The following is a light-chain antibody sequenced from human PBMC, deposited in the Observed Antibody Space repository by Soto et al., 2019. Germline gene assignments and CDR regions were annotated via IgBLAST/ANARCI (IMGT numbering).Light chain of an antibody. CDR3: RQYAIPPT. CDR2: DAS. Sequence: EIVLTQSPGTLSLSPGERATLSCRSSQSVSSSYLAWYQQKPGQAPRLLIYDASNRATGIPDRFSGSGSGTDFTLTVSRLEPEDFAVYYCRQYAIPPTFGQGTKVEIK. CDR1: QSVSSSY. V-gene: IGKV3-20*01. J-gene: IGKJ1*01.